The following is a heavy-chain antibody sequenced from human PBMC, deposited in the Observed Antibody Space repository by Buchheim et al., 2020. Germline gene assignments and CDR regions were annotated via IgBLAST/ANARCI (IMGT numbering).Heavy chain of an antibody. Sequence: QVQLQESGPGLVKPSQTLSLTCTVSGGSISSGSYHWSWIRQPAGKGLEWIGRIYTSGSTNPSLKSRVTISVDTSKNQFSLKLSSVTAADTAVYYCARDWIAAPTVGAYYYYGMDVWGQGTT. J-gene: IGHJ6*02. D-gene: IGHD6-6*01. CDR2: IYTSGST. V-gene: IGHV4-61*02. CDR3: ARDWIAAPTVGAYYYYGMDV. CDR1: GGSISSGSYH.